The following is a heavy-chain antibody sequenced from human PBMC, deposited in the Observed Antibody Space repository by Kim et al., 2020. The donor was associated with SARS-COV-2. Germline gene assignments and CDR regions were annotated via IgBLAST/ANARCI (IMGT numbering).Heavy chain of an antibody. CDR2: IHATGST. Sequence: SETLSLTCNVSGDSISSGSYYWSWIRQPAGEGLEWIGRIHATGSTNYKSSLKSRVTISVDTSKNHSSLKLTSVTAADTAVYYCARGQKIASGGTSFDYWGQGTLVTVSS. CDR1: GDSISSGSYY. D-gene: IGHD6-13*01. CDR3: ARGQKIASGGTSFDY. J-gene: IGHJ4*02. V-gene: IGHV4-61*02.